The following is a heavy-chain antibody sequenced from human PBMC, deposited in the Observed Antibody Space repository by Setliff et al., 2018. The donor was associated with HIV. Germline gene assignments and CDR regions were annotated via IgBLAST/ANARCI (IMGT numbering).Heavy chain of an antibody. D-gene: IGHD2-21*01. V-gene: IGHV4-4*01. Sequence: LSLTCTVSGGSISSSNWWSWVRQPPGKGLEWIGHVYTSGSTDYNPSLNSRLTISIDTSRNQFSLRLNSVTAADTAVYFCARVGLAYSGDMDVWGKGTTVTVSS. J-gene: IGHJ6*03. CDR2: VYTSGST. CDR3: ARVGLAYSGDMDV. CDR1: GGSISSSNW.